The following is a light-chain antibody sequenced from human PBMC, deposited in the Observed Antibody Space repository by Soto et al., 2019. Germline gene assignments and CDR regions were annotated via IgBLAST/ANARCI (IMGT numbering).Light chain of an antibody. V-gene: IGLV2-14*01. CDR3: SSYTSSSTL. CDR2: DVS. CDR1: SSDVGDYNY. J-gene: IGLJ1*01. Sequence: HSALTQPASVSGSPGQSITISCTGTSSDVGDYNYVSWYQQHPGKAPNLLLYDVSNRPSGISNRFSGSKSGNTASLTISGLQAEDEADYSCSSYTSSSTLFGTGTKLTVL.